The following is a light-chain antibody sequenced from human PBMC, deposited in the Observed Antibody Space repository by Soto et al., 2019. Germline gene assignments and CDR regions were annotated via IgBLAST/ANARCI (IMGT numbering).Light chain of an antibody. CDR2: FGS. Sequence: DIVITQSPLSLRVTPGEPASISCISSETLLHTNGNNYLDWYLQKPGQSPQLLIYFGSTRASGVPDRFSGSGSDTDFTLTISRVEAEDVGVYYCMQALQTRWTFGQGTKVDIK. CDR1: ETLLHTNGNNY. CDR3: MQALQTRWT. J-gene: IGKJ1*01. V-gene: IGKV2-28*01.